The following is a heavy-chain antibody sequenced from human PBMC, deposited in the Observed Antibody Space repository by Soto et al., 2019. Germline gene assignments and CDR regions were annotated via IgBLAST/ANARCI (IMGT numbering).Heavy chain of an antibody. V-gene: IGHV1-18*01. CDR2: ISPYNGNT. CDR3: ATDCAGNACYSRHYYAMDV. D-gene: IGHD2-21*02. J-gene: IGHJ6*02. CDR1: GYTFRNYI. Sequence: QVQLVQSAGEVKKPGASAIVSCQASGYTFRNYIIAWLRQAPGQGLEWMGWISPYNGNTNHARQFRDRVNLTKDTSTSAAYLELRNLGYDDAATYYCATDCAGNACYSRHYYAMDVWGQGTTVSVSS.